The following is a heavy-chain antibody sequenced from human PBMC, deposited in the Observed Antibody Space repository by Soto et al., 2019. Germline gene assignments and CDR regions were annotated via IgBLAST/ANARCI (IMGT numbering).Heavy chain of an antibody. CDR1: GFTFSSYS. J-gene: IGHJ6*02. CDR2: ISSSSSYI. V-gene: IGHV3-21*01. CDR3: ARSYSSASYYYYYGMDV. D-gene: IGHD6-6*01. Sequence: EVQLVESGGGLVKPGGSLRLSCAASGFTFSSYSMNWVRQAPGKGLEWVSSISSSSSYIYYADSVKGRFTISRDNAKNSLYLQMNSLRAEDTAVYYCARSYSSASYYYYYGMDVWGQGTTVTVSS.